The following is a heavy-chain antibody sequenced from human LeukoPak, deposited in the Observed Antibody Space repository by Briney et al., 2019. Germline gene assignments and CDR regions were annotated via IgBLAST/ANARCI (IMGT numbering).Heavy chain of an antibody. CDR2: IYHSGST. CDR1: GGSISSHNW. J-gene: IGHJ4*02. D-gene: IGHD2-15*01. CDR3: APLGYCSGDDCHRPY. V-gene: IGHV4-4*02. Sequence: SETLSLTFAVSGGSISSHNWWSWVRQPPGRGLEWIGEIYHSGSTNYNPSLKSRVTISVDKSKNQFSLKLNSVTAADTAVYYCAPLGYCSGDDCHRPYWGQGALVTVSS.